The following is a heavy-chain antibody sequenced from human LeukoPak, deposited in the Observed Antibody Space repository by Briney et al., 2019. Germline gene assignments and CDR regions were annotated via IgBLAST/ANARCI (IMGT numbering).Heavy chain of an antibody. J-gene: IGHJ4*02. CDR2: IHWDEDK. CDR3: AHSGAAGNFDY. CDR1: GFSLSTTGVG. D-gene: IGHD3-16*01. V-gene: IGHV2-5*02. Sequence: ESRPTLVKPTQTLTLTCTFTGFSLSTTGVGVGWIRRPPGKALEWLALIHWDEDKRYSPSLKSRLTITKDTSKNQVVLKMTNMDPVDTATYYCAHSGAAGNFDYWGQGTLVTV.